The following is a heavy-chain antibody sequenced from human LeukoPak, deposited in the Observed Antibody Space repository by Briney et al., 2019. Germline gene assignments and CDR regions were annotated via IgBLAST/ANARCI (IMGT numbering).Heavy chain of an antibody. CDR3: ARPKDHYDSSGYDY. D-gene: IGHD3-22*01. J-gene: IGHJ4*02. CDR2: IKQDGSEK. CDR1: GFIFSSYG. Sequence: GGSLRLSCAASGFIFSSYGMHWVRQAPGKGLEWVANIKQDGSEKYYVDSVKGRFTISRDNAKNSLYLQMNSLRAEDSAVYYCARPKDHYDSSGYDYWGQGTLVTVSS. V-gene: IGHV3-7*01.